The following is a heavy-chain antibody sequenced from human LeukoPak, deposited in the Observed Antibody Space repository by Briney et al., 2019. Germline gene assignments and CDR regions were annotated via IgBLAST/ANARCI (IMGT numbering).Heavy chain of an antibody. CDR1: GFTFSSYG. CDR3: ARDGCGGDCYFDY. V-gene: IGHV3-33*08. Sequence: PGGSLRLSCAASGFTFSSYGMHWVRQAPGKGLEWVAVIWYDGSNKYYADSVKGRFTISRDNSKNTLYLQMNSLRAEDTAVYYCARDGCGGDCYFDYWGQGTLVTVSS. J-gene: IGHJ4*02. CDR2: IWYDGSNK. D-gene: IGHD2-21*02.